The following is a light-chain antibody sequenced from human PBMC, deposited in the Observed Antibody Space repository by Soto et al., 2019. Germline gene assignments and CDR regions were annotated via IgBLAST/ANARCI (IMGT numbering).Light chain of an antibody. CDR2: GAS. CDR1: HNVTGRF. CDR3: QQYADSSPT. V-gene: IGKV3-20*01. Sequence: IVLTQSPGTLSLSPEASATLSCRASHNVTGRFLAWYHHKPGQSPRLLLYGASNRATGIPERFSGDGSGTDFTLTITRLEPDDFAIYFCQQYADSSPTFGGGTNVEIK. J-gene: IGKJ4*01.